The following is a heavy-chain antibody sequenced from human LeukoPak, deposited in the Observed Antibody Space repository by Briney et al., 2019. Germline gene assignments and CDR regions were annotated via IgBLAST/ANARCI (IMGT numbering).Heavy chain of an antibody. J-gene: IGHJ5*02. Sequence: GASVKVSCKAFGYTFTGYYMHWVRQAPGQRLEWMGWINPNSGGTNYALKFQGRVTMTRDTSISTAYMELSRLRSDDTAVYYCARDYDILTGSNWFDPWGQGTLVTVSS. CDR1: GYTFTGYY. CDR3: ARDYDILTGSNWFDP. CDR2: INPNSGGT. D-gene: IGHD3-9*01. V-gene: IGHV1-2*02.